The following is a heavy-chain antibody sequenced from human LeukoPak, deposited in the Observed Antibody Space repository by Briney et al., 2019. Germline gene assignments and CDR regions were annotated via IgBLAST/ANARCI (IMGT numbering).Heavy chain of an antibody. V-gene: IGHV3-30*18. Sequence: GRSLRLSCAASGFTFSSYGMHWVRQAPGKGLECVATISYDGSFEFYADSVKGRFNISRDNSKNTLYLQMNSLRAEDTAIYYCAKPPYSSGWYVGFDYWGQGTLVTVSS. CDR3: AKPPYSSGWYVGFDY. CDR2: ISYDGSFE. CDR1: GFTFSSYG. J-gene: IGHJ4*02. D-gene: IGHD6-19*01.